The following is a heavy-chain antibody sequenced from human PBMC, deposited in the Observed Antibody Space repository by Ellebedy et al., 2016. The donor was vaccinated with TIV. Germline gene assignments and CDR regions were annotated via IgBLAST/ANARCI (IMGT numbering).Heavy chain of an antibody. CDR3: ARRAYSSSWLPYFDN. D-gene: IGHD6-13*01. CDR2: INPSDGGT. CDR1: GYTFISHN. J-gene: IGHJ4*02. Sequence: ASVKVSCKAFGYTFISHNMHWVRQAPGQGLEWLGMINPSDGGTTYPQNFQGRVTMTRDTSTSTVYMEVSSLRSEDTAVYYCARRAYSSSWLPYFDNWGQGTLVTVSS. V-gene: IGHV1-46*01.